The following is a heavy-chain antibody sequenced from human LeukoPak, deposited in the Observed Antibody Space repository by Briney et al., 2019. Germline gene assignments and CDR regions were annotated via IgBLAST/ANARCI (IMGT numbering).Heavy chain of an antibody. CDR1: GFTFDDYG. J-gene: IGHJ4*02. D-gene: IGHD3-10*01. CDR3: ARDRYGPGSYYNIPDY. CDR2: INWNGGST. V-gene: IGHV3-20*04. Sequence: PGGSLRLSCAASGFTFDDYGMSWVRQAPGKGLEWVSGINWNGGSTGYADSVKGRFSISRDNAKNSLYLQMNSLRDEEPALYYCARDRYGPGSYYNIPDYWGQGTMASVSS.